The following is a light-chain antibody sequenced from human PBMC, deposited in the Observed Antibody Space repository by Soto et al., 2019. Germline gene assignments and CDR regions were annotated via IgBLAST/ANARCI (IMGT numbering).Light chain of an antibody. J-gene: IGKJ1*01. CDR3: QQYYTYT. CDR1: QSINTW. Sequence: DIQMTQSPSTLSASVGDRVTITSRASQSINTWLAWYQQKPGKAPKLLMYDAYSLERGVPSRFSGSGSGTKFTLTISSLQPDDFATYFCQQYYTYTFGQGTKVDIK. CDR2: DAY. V-gene: IGKV1-5*01.